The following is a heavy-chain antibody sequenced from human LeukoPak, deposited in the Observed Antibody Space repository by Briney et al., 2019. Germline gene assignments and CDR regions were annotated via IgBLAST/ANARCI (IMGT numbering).Heavy chain of an antibody. CDR1: GFTFSSYA. J-gene: IGHJ4*02. CDR2: ISGSGGST. D-gene: IGHD1-26*01. Sequence: GGSLRLSCAASGFTFSSYAMSWVRQAPGKGLEWVSAISGSGGSTYYADSVKGRFTISRDNAKNSMYLQMNSLRAEDTAVYYCASGGATSFDYWGQGTLVTVSS. CDR3: ASGGATSFDY. V-gene: IGHV3-23*01.